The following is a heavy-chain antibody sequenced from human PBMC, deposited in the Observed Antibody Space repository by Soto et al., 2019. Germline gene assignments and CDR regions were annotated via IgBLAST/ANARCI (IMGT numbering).Heavy chain of an antibody. CDR1: GFTVSSNY. CDR2: IYSGSST. J-gene: IGHJ4*02. Sequence: GALRLSCAASGFTVSSNYMSWVRQAPGKGLEWVSVIYSGSSTYYADSVKGRFTISRDNSKNTLYLQMNSLRAEDTAVYYCARVTRQHYYDSSGYPDYWGQGTLVTVSS. CDR3: ARVTRQHYYDSSGYPDY. V-gene: IGHV3-66*01. D-gene: IGHD3-22*01.